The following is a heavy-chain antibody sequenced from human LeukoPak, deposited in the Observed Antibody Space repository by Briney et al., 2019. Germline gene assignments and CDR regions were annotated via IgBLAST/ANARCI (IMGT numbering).Heavy chain of an antibody. CDR3: AKSVAGTLGTFDY. D-gene: IGHD6-19*01. V-gene: IGHV3-23*01. CDR2: ISGSGGST. J-gene: IGHJ4*02. Sequence: PGGSLRLSCAASGFTFSSYAVSWVRQAPGKGLEWVSAISGSGGSTYYADSVKGRFTISRDNSKNTLYLQMNSLRAEDTAVYYCAKSVAGTLGTFDYWGQGTLVTVSS. CDR1: GFTFSSYA.